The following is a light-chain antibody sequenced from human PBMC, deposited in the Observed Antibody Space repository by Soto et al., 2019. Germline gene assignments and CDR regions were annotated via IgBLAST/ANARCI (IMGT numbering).Light chain of an antibody. V-gene: IGKV1-5*01. Sequence: DIQMTQSPSTLSASVGDRVTITCRASQSISSWLAWYRQKPGEAPKLLIYHASNLETGVPSRFSGSGSGTEFTLTISSLQPDDFAPYYCQQYKAYSWTFGPGTKVEI. CDR1: QSISSW. J-gene: IGKJ1*01. CDR3: QQYKAYSWT. CDR2: HAS.